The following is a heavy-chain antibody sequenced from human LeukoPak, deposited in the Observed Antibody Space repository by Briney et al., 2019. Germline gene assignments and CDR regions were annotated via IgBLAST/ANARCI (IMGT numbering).Heavy chain of an antibody. D-gene: IGHD3-3*01. CDR2: IIPILGIA. J-gene: IGHJ6*03. CDR3: ARGSYYDFWSGYYSYYYYMDV. CDR1: GGTFSSYT. V-gene: IGHV1-69*02. Sequence: SVKVSCKASGGTFSSYTISWVRQAPGQGLEWMGRIIPILGIANYAQKFQGRVTITADKSTSTAYMELSSLRSEDTAVYYCARGSYYDFWSGYYSYYYYMDVWGKGTTVTVSS.